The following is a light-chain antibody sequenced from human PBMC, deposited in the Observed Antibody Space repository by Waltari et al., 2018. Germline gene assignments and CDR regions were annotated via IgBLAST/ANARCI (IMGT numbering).Light chain of an antibody. V-gene: IGLV2-14*03. CDR1: FRADRDYNY. CDR3: TSYTLLTFTWQ. J-gene: IGLJ3*02. Sequence: QSDLTQPASVSGSLGQSITISCTAPFRADRDYNYISWYQQHPGKAPKPPFFDVAPRPSGVSHRFSASQSGDTASLSISGLRPEDEATYYCTSYTLLTFTWQFGGGTKLTV. CDR2: DVA.